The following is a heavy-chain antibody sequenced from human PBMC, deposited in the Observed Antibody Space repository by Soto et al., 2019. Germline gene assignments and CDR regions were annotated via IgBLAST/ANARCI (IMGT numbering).Heavy chain of an antibody. CDR2: INHSGGT. D-gene: IGHD6-6*01. Sequence: SETLSLTCAVYGGSFSGYYWSWIRQPPGKGLEWIGEINHSGGTNYNPSLKSRVTISVATSKNQFSLKLSSVTAADTAVYYCASLTAARYFDYWGQGTLVTVSS. V-gene: IGHV4-34*01. CDR1: GGSFSGYY. CDR3: ASLTAARYFDY. J-gene: IGHJ4*02.